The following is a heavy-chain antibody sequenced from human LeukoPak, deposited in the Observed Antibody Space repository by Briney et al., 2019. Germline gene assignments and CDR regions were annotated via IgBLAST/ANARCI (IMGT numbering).Heavy chain of an antibody. D-gene: IGHD6-19*01. V-gene: IGHV1-2*02. CDR1: EYTLTVYY. CDR2: INPNTGGT. J-gene: IGHJ4*02. Sequence: ASVKVSCKPSEYTLTVYYVHWVRQAPGQGLEWMGWINPNTGGTNYAQKFQGRVTMTRDTSISTAYMELGSLRSDDTAVYYCARGPLIPGAGTGLDYWGQGTLVTVSS. CDR3: ARGPLIPGAGTGLDY.